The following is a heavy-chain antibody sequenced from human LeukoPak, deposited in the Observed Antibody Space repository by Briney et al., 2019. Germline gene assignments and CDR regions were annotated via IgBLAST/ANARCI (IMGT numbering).Heavy chain of an antibody. Sequence: ASVKVSCEASGYTFTSYYMHWVRQAPGQGLEWMGIINPSGGSTTYAQRFQGRVTMTRDTSTSTVYMELSSLRSEDTAVYYCARDFEKNYDFWSGHSAFDIWGQGTMVTVSS. V-gene: IGHV1-46*01. CDR2: INPSGGST. J-gene: IGHJ3*02. D-gene: IGHD3-3*01. CDR3: ARDFEKNYDFWSGHSAFDI. CDR1: GYTFTSYY.